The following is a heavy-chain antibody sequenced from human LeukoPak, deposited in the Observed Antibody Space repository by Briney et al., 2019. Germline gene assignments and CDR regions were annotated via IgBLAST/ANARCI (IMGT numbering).Heavy chain of an antibody. CDR1: GGSFSGYY. D-gene: IGHD6-13*01. CDR3: ARADYFIAVAAFDI. J-gene: IGHJ3*02. V-gene: IGHV4-34*01. CDR2: INHSGST. Sequence: TSETLSLTCAVYGGSFSGYYWSWIRQPPGKGLEWIGEINHSGSTNYNPSLKSRVTISVDTSKNQFSLKLSSVTAADTAVYYCARADYFIAVAAFDIWGQGTMVTVSS.